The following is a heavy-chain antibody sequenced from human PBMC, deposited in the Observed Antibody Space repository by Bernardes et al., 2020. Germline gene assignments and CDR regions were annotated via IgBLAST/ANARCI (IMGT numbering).Heavy chain of an antibody. J-gene: IGHJ4*02. V-gene: IGHV4-59*01. CDR2: IYYSGST. CDR1: GGSISSYY. CDR3: AREVAYYDSSGYWDY. Sequence: SETLSLTCTVSGGSISSYYWSWIRQPPGKGLEWIGYIYYSGSTNYNPSLKSRVTISVDTSKNQFSLKLSSVTAADTAVYYCAREVAYYDSSGYWDYWGQGTLVTVSS. D-gene: IGHD3-22*01.